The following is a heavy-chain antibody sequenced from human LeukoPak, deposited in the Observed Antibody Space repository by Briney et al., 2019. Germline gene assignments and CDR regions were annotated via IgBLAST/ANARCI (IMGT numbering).Heavy chain of an antibody. J-gene: IGHJ4*02. CDR2: ISAYNGNT. D-gene: IGHD2-15*01. V-gene: IGHV1-18*01. CDR1: GYTFTSYS. CDR3: ARASYCSGGSCYSDY. Sequence: ASVKVSCKASGYTFTSYSISWVRQVPGQGLEWMGWISAYNGNTIYAQKVKGRVTMTTGTSTSTAYMELRSLKSGDTAVYYCARASYCSGGSCYSDYWGQGTLVTVSS.